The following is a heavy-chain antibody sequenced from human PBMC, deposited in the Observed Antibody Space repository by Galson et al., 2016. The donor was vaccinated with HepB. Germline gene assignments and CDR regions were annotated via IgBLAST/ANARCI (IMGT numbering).Heavy chain of an antibody. CDR2: IRTKTEGLTT. J-gene: IGHJ4*02. CDR1: GFTFSTVW. D-gene: IGHD1-14*01. V-gene: IGHV3-15*01. CDR3: FTSASEVGQP. Sequence: SLRLSCAASGFTFSTVWMSWVRQSPGKGLEWVGRIRTKTEGLTTDYALPMMDRFTISRDDSKNTVYLQMNSLRSDDTAVYYCFTSASEVGQPWGRGTLVTVSS.